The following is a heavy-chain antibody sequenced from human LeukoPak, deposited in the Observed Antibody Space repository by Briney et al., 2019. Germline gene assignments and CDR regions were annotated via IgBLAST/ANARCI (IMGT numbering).Heavy chain of an antibody. CDR3: ARGSGYSYGYPFDY. V-gene: IGHV4-39*07. D-gene: IGHD5-18*01. J-gene: IGHJ4*02. CDR1: GASITIGAESYH. CDR2: IYYTGIS. Sequence: SETLSLTCTVSGASITIGAESYHWGWIRQPPGKGLEWIGTIYYTGISHYNPSLESRVTSSLDTSKNQFSLKLSSVTAADTAVYYCARGSGYSYGYPFDYWGQGTLVTVSS.